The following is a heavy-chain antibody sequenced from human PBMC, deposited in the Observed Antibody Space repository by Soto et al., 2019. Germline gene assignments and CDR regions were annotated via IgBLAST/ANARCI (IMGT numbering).Heavy chain of an antibody. J-gene: IGHJ3*02. CDR3: ARAPQVPQAFDI. Sequence: GGSLRLSCAASGFTFSSYSMNWVRQAPGKGLEWVSSISSSSSYIYYADSVKGRFTISRDNAKNSLYLQMNSLRAEDTAVYYCARAPQVPQAFDIWGQGTMVTVSS. CDR1: GFTFSSYS. V-gene: IGHV3-21*01. CDR2: ISSSSSYI.